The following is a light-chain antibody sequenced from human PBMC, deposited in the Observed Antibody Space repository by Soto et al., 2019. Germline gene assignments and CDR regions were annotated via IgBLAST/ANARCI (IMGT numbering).Light chain of an antibody. CDR2: DAS. V-gene: IGKV1-5*01. J-gene: IGKJ2*01. Sequence: DFQMTQSPPTLSASVGDSVTITCRASQSINNWLAWYQQKPGKAPKVLIYDASNLESGVPSRFSGSGSGTEFTLTISSLQPDDFATYYCLQYNSYRYTFGQGTKLEIK. CDR1: QSINNW. CDR3: LQYNSYRYT.